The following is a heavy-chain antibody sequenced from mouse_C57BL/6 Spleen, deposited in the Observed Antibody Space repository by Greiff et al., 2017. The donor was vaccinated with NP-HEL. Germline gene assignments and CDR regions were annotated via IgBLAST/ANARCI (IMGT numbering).Heavy chain of an antibody. Sequence: VKLMESGPELVKPGASVKISCKASGYAFSSSWMNWVKQRPGKGLEWIGRIYPGDGDTNYNGKFKGKATLTADKSSSTAYMQLSSLTSEDSAVYFCARYFGGAYWGQGTLVTVSA. CDR1: GYAFSSSW. J-gene: IGHJ3*01. D-gene: IGHD1-1*02. V-gene: IGHV1-82*01. CDR3: ARYFGGAY. CDR2: IYPGDGDT.